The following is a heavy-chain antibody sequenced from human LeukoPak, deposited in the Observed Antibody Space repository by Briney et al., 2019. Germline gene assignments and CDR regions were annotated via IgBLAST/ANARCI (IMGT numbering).Heavy chain of an antibody. CDR2: INSDGSST. V-gene: IGHV3-74*01. Sequence: GGSLRLSCAASGFTFSSYWMHWVRQAPGKGLVWVSRINSDGSSTSYADSVKGRFTISRDNAKNTLYLQMNSLRAEDTAVYYCAKFLQQLVGDYWGQGTLVTVSS. J-gene: IGHJ4*02. CDR1: GFTFSSYW. CDR3: AKFLQQLVGDY. D-gene: IGHD6-13*01.